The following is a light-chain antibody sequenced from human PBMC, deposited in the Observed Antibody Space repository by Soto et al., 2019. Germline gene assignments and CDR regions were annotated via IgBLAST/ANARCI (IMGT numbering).Light chain of an antibody. CDR3: VSFTTSRSYV. J-gene: IGLJ1*01. Sequence: QSALTQPASVSDSPGQSITISCTGTSSDIGGNDYVSWYRQYPGGAPKLIIYDVANRPSGVSNRFSGSKSGNTASLIISGLQAEDEADYYCVSFTTSRSYVFGTGTKVTVL. CDR2: DVA. V-gene: IGLV2-14*03. CDR1: SSDIGGNDY.